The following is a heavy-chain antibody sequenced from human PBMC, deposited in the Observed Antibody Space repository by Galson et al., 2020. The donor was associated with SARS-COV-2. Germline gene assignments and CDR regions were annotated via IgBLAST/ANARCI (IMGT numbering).Heavy chain of an antibody. CDR3: ASSAGSGAAAGTPSLYYYYYGMDV. CDR2: ISAYNGNT. D-gene: IGHD6-13*01. Sequence: ASVKVSCKASGYTFTSYGISWVRQAPGQGLEWMGWISAYNGNTNYAQKLQGRVTMTTDTSTSTAYMELRSLRSDDTAVYYCASSAGSGAAAGTPSLYYYYYGMDVWGQGTTVTVSS. V-gene: IGHV1-18*04. J-gene: IGHJ6*02. CDR1: GYTFTSYG.